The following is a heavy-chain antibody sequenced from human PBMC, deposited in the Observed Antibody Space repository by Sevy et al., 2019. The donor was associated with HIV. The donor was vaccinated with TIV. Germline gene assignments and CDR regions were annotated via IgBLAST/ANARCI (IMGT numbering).Heavy chain of an antibody. V-gene: IGHV1-69*13. Sequence: ASVKVSYKASGGTFSDYAISWVRQAPGQGLEWMGAIIPVFGTPNYAQKFQGRVTITADESTSTAFMELSRLRSDDTAVYFCARVQCRSTSCYTGYYYYYMDVWGEGTTVTVSS. CDR3: ARVQCRSTSCYTGYYYYYMDV. D-gene: IGHD2-2*02. CDR2: IIPVFGTP. CDR1: GGTFSDYA. J-gene: IGHJ6*03.